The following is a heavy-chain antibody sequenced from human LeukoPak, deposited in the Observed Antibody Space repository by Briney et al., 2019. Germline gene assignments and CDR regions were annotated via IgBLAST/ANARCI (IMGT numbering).Heavy chain of an antibody. D-gene: IGHD2-2*01. V-gene: IGHV3-23*01. CDR1: GFTFSSYA. CDR3: AKPDRRRSSTGWCPGY. Sequence: GGSLRLSCAASGFTFSSYAMSWVRQAPGKGLEWVSAISGSGGSTYYADSVKGRFTISRDNSKNTLYLQMNSLRAEDTAVYYCAKPDRRRSSTGWCPGYWGQGTLVTVSS. J-gene: IGHJ4*02. CDR2: ISGSGGST.